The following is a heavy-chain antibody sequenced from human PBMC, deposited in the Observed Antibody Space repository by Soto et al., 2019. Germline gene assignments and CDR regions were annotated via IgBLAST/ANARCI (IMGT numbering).Heavy chain of an antibody. D-gene: IGHD3-16*02. CDR2: LIPILGTA. Sequence: QVQLVQSGAEVKKAGSSVKVSCKASGSTFSKYAISWVRQAPGQGLEWMGGLIPILGTAKYAQKFQGRVTITADESTRTAYMELSSVRFEDTAVYYCARDSHDYIWGSYRNGMDVW. V-gene: IGHV1-69*01. CDR1: GSTFSKYA. J-gene: IGHJ6*01. CDR3: ARDSHDYIWGSYRNGMDV.